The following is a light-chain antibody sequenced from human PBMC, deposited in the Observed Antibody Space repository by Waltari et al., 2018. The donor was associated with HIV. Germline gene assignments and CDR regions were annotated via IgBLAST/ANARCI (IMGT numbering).Light chain of an antibody. CDR2: QDN. Sequence: SYEQTQPPSVSVSPGQTASITCSGDKLGDKYAFWYQEKPGHSPVLVIYQDNKRPSGIPERFSGSNSGNTATLTISGTQAMDEADYYCQAWDNSYVVFGGGTKLTVL. V-gene: IGLV3-1*01. CDR1: KLGDKY. J-gene: IGLJ2*01. CDR3: QAWDNSYVV.